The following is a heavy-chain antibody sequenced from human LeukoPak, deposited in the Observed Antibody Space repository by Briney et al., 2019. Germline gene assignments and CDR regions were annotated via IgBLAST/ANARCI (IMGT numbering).Heavy chain of an antibody. CDR1: GGSISSYY. Sequence: SETLSLTCTVSGGSISSYYWSWIRQPPGKGLEWIGYIYYSGSTNYNPSLKSRVTISVDTSKNQFSLKLSSVTSADTAVYYCARSGYYGTDFKHWGQGTLVTVSS. J-gene: IGHJ1*01. D-gene: IGHD3-22*01. CDR3: ARSGYYGTDFKH. CDR2: IYYSGST. V-gene: IGHV4-59*01.